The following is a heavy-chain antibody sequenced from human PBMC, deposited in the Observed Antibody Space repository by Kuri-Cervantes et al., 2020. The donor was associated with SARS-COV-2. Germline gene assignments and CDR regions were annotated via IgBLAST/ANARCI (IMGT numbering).Heavy chain of an antibody. V-gene: IGHV3-73*01. CDR3: SRPTSCCSTSCYKDY. D-gene: IGHD2-2*02. Sequence: GESLKISCAASGFTFSGAAMHWVRQASGKGLEWVGRIRSNANSYATAYAASVKGRFTISRDDSKNTAYLQMNSLKTEDTAVYYCSRPTSCCSTSCYKDYWGQGTLVTVSS. CDR2: IRSNANSYAT. CDR1: GFTFSGAA. J-gene: IGHJ4*02.